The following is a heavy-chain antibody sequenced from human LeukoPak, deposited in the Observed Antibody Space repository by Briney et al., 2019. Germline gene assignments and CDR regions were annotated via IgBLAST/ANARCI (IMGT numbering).Heavy chain of an antibody. V-gene: IGHV3-48*03. Sequence: GGSLRLSCAASGFTFSSYEMNWVRQAPGKGLEWVSYISSSGSTTYYAASVKGRFTISRDNAETSLFLQMTSLRVEDTAIYYCARGLYGSGRRSLMAHWGPGTLVAVSS. CDR3: ARGLYGSGRRSLMAH. D-gene: IGHD3-10*01. J-gene: IGHJ4*02. CDR1: GFTFSSYE. CDR2: ISSSGSTT.